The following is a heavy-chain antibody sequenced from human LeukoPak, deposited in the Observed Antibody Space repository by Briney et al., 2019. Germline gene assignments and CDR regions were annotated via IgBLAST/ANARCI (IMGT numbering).Heavy chain of an antibody. V-gene: IGHV1-18*01. J-gene: IGHJ4*02. Sequence: ASVKVSCKASGYTFTSYVISWVRQAPGQGLEWMGWISAYNGITIYAQKLQGRVTMTTDTSTSTAYMELRSLRSDDTAVYYCASTTYYDNSGYLSYWGQGTLVTVSS. CDR2: ISAYNGIT. CDR3: ASTTYYDNSGYLSY. CDR1: GYTFTSYV. D-gene: IGHD3-22*01.